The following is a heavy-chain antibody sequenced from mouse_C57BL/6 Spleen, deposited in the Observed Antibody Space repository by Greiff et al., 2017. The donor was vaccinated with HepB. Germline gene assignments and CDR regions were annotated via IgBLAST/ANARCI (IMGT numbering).Heavy chain of an antibody. Sequence: EVKLVESGGGLVQPKGSLKLSCAASGFSFNTYAMNWVRQAPGKGLEWVARIRSKSNNYATYYADSVKDRFTISRDDSESMLYLQMNNLKTEDTAMYYCVRDSYYFDYWGQGTTLTVSS. CDR3: VRDSYYFDY. CDR1: GFSFNTYA. V-gene: IGHV10-1*01. CDR2: IRSKSNNYAT. J-gene: IGHJ2*01.